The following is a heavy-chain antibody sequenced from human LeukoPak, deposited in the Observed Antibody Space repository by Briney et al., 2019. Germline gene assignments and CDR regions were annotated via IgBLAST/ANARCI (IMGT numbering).Heavy chain of an antibody. CDR1: GYTFTSYY. J-gene: IGHJ4*02. V-gene: IGHV1-46*01. Sequence: ASVKVSCKASGYTFTSYYIHWVRQAPGQGLEWMGIINPSGGSSSYAQKFQGRVTMTRDTSTNTVYMELSSLRSEDTAVYYCARDGSSRIAATSWGQGTLVTVSS. CDR2: INPSGGSS. CDR3: ARDGSSRIAATS. D-gene: IGHD6-13*01.